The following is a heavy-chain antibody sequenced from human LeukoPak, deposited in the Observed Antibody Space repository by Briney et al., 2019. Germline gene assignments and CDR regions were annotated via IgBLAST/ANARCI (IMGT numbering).Heavy chain of an antibody. Sequence: PGGSLRLSCVASGLIVDRNYMSWVRQAPGKGLEWVAVMYTDGTTYYAESVKGRFTISRDTSKNTLYLQMSGLKVEDTALYYCARDVSGDGPLDSWGQGTLATVFS. CDR2: MYTDGTT. CDR1: GLIVDRNY. CDR3: ARDVSGDGPLDS. V-gene: IGHV3-53*01. J-gene: IGHJ4*02. D-gene: IGHD2-21*02.